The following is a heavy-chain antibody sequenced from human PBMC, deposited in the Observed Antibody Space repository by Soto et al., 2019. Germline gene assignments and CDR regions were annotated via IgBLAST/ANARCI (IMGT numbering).Heavy chain of an antibody. D-gene: IGHD2-15*01. CDR2: ISGDTGNT. V-gene: IGHV1-18*01. J-gene: IGHJ4*02. CDR1: AYTFTNYA. Sequence: QVQLVQSGAEVKKPGASVRVSCQTSAYTFTNYAVRWVRQAPGQGLEWMGWISGDTGNTIYAQKFKGRVTMPTDTTTRKAYMERRSLRPDDTAVYYSATGRLGYCSGGSCYSASGGQATVVSVSS. CDR3: ATGRLGYCSGGSCYSAS.